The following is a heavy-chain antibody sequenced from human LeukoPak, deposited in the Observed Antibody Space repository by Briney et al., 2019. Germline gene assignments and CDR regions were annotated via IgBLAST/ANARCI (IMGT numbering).Heavy chain of an antibody. Sequence: GGSLRLSCAASGFTSSSYAMSWVRQAPGKGLEWVSAISVSGGNTQYADSVKGRFTISRDNSKNTLFLQMDSLRAEDTAVYYCAKASAPYSSGWSAFDIWGQGTMVTVSS. CDR1: GFTSSSYA. CDR2: ISVSGGNT. D-gene: IGHD6-19*01. J-gene: IGHJ3*02. CDR3: AKASAPYSSGWSAFDI. V-gene: IGHV3-23*01.